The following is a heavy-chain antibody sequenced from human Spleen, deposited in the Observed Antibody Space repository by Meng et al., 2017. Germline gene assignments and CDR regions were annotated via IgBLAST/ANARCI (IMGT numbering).Heavy chain of an antibody. Sequence: GGSLRLSCAASGFTFSDYWMLWVRQAPGKGLVWVSRINGDGSITGYADSVKGRFAISRDNSKNAVYLQMNSLRAEDTAIYYCAKDRLSGTIRGVHWFDPWGQGTLVTVSS. J-gene: IGHJ5*02. V-gene: IGHV3-74*01. CDR1: GFTFSDYW. CDR2: INGDGSIT. D-gene: IGHD3-10*01. CDR3: AKDRLSGTIRGVHWFDP.